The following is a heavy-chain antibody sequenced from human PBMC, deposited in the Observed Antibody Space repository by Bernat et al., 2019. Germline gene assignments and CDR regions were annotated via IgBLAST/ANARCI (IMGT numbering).Heavy chain of an antibody. J-gene: IGHJ4*02. D-gene: IGHD2-15*01. CDR1: GYTFTSYY. V-gene: IGHV1-46*03. CDR2: INPSGGST. CDR3: ARLGCSGGSCYGRYYFDY. Sequence: QVQLVQSGAEVKKPGASVKVSCKASGYTFTSYYMHWVRQAPGQGLEWMGIINPSGGSTSYAQKFQGRVTMTRDTSTSTVYMGLSSLRSEDTAVYYCARLGCSGGSCYGRYYFDYWGQGTLVTVSS.